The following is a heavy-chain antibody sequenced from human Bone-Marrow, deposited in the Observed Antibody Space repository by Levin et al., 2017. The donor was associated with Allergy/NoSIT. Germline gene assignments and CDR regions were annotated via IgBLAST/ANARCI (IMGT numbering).Heavy chain of an antibody. J-gene: IGHJ4*02. Sequence: ASVKVSCKASGYTFTGYYMHWVRQAPGQGLEWMGWINPNSGGTNYAQKFQGRVTMTRDTSISTAYMELSRLRSDDTAVYYCARGVAAAGGYFDYWGQGTLVTVSS. CDR3: ARGVAAAGGYFDY. V-gene: IGHV1-2*02. CDR1: GYTFTGYY. CDR2: INPNSGGT. D-gene: IGHD6-13*01.